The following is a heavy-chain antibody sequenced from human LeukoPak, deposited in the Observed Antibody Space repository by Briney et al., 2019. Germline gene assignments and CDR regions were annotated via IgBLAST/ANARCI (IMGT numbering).Heavy chain of an antibody. J-gene: IGHJ4*02. CDR3: ARIQSSVAGTFSFDY. D-gene: IGHD6-19*01. CDR1: GFSLSNARMG. V-gene: IGHV2-26*01. Sequence: SGPTLVNPTETLTLTCTASGFSLSNARMGVSWIRQPPGKALEWLAHIFSNDEKSYSTSLKSRLTISKDTSKSQVVLTMTNMDPVDTATYYCARIQSSVAGTFSFDYWGQGTLVTVSS. CDR2: IFSNDEK.